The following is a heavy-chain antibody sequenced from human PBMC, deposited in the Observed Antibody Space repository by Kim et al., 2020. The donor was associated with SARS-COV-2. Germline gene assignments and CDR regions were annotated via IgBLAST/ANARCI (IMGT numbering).Heavy chain of an antibody. CDR1: GGSISNYY. D-gene: IGHD6-19*01. V-gene: IGHV4-59*01. Sequence: SETLSLTCTVSGGSISNYYWSWIRQPPGKGLEWIGYIYYSGSTNYNPSLKSRVTISVDTYKNQFSLKLSSVTAADTAVYYCARDSSMAGYPHFDPWGQGTLVTVSS. CDR3: ARDSSMAGYPHFDP. J-gene: IGHJ5*02. CDR2: IYYSGST.